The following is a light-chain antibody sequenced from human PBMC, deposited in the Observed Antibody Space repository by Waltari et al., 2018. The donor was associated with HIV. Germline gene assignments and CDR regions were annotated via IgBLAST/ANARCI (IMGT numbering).Light chain of an antibody. CDR3: SSYAATTTIL. CDR1: NSDVGAYDY. Sequence: QSVLTQPASVSGSPGQSITISCTGTNSDVGAYDYVSWYQQSPGKAPKLLIYEVTIRSPGISYRVAGSKSGNTASMTISGLQPEDEAHYYCSSYAATTTILFGGGTRLTVL. J-gene: IGLJ3*02. V-gene: IGLV2-14*01. CDR2: EVT.